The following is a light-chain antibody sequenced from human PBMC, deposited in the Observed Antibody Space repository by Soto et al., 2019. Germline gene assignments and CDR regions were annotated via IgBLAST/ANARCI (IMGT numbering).Light chain of an antibody. Sequence: EIVLTQSPGTLSLSPGERATLSCRASQSVRNVYLAWYQQKPCQAPRLLIYDASNRATGIPDRFSGSGSGTDFTLTINRLEPEAFAVYYCQQSGSSPRTFGQGTKLEIK. J-gene: IGKJ2*01. CDR3: QQSGSSPRT. CDR2: DAS. V-gene: IGKV3-20*01. CDR1: QSVRNVY.